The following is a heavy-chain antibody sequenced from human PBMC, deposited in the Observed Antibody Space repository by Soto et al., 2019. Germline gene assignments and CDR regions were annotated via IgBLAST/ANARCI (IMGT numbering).Heavy chain of an antibody. J-gene: IGHJ6*02. D-gene: IGHD2-15*01. Sequence: SETLSLTCSVSGYSVSSSDYYWAWIRQPPGKGLGWIGSMLYSGLTYYNPSLKSRVTLSVDTSKNQFSVRLNSVTASDTAVYYCAPLSVSLSGPYGIHVWGQGTTVTVSS. CDR3: APLSVSLSGPYGIHV. CDR2: MLYSGLT. V-gene: IGHV4-39*01. CDR1: GYSVSSSDYY.